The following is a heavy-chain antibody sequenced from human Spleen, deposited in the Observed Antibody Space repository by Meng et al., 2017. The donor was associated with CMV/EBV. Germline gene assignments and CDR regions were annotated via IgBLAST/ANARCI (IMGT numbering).Heavy chain of an antibody. J-gene: IGHJ4*02. CDR2: ISWNSGSI. CDR3: AKDLAYGSGSPYFFDY. V-gene: IGHV3-9*01. Sequence: GGSLRLSCAASGFTFDDYAMHWVRQAPGKGLEWVSGISWNSGSIGYADSVKGRFTISRDNSKDTLYLQMNSLRAEDSALYYCAKDLAYGSGSPYFFDYWGQGTLVTVSS. CDR1: GFTFDDYA. D-gene: IGHD3-10*01.